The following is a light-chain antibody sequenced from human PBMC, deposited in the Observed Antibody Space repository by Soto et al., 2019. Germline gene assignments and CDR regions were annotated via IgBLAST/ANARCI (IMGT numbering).Light chain of an antibody. CDR2: GAS. J-gene: IGKJ1*01. CDR3: QQYNNWPRT. CDR1: QSVSSN. V-gene: IGKV3-15*01. Sequence: EIVMTQSPATLSVSPGERATLSCRASQSVSSNLAWYQQKPGQAPRLLNYGASTRATGIPARFSGSGSGTEFTLTISSXXSEXXAVYYCQQYNNWPRTFGQGTKVEIK.